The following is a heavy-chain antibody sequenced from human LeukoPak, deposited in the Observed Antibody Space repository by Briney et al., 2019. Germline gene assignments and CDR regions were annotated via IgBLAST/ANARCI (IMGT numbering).Heavy chain of an antibody. V-gene: IGHV1-2*02. D-gene: IGHD2-15*01. CDR2: INPNSGGT. CDR1: GYTFTAYY. CDR3: ARAYCSGGDCYSKSNCDS. J-gene: IGHJ4*02. Sequence: GASVKVSSMASGYTFTAYYMHWVRHAPGQGLERMGWINPNSGGTNYAQKFQGRVTMTRDTSISTAYMELGRLRFDDTAVYYCARAYCSGGDCYSKSNCDSWGQGTLVTVSS.